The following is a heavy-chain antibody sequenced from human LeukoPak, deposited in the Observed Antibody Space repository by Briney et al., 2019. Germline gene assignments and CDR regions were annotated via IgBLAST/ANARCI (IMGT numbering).Heavy chain of an antibody. CDR1: GSSIGRHY. D-gene: IGHD6-13*01. J-gene: IGHJ4*02. CDR2: THFSGSS. CDR3: ARAKAAGSYDF. V-gene: IGHV4-59*11. Sequence: SETLSLTCSVSGSSIGRHYWTWIRQPPGKGLKWIGYTHFSGSSNYNPSLKSRATTSLDRAKNQISLTLTSVTAADTAVYFCARAKAAGSYDFWGQGTLVTVSS.